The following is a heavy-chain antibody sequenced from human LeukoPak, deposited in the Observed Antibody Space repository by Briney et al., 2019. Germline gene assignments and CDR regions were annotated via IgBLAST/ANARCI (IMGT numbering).Heavy chain of an antibody. CDR3: AREYSSPSVDY. CDR2: IWYDGSNK. D-gene: IGHD6-6*01. CDR1: GFTFSSYG. J-gene: IGHJ4*02. V-gene: IGHV3-33*01. Sequence: GGSLRLSCAASGFTFSSYGMHWVRQAPGKGLEWVAVIWYDGSNKYYADSVKGRFTISRDNSKNTLYLQMGSLRAEDMAVYYCAREYSSPSVDYWGQGTLVTVSS.